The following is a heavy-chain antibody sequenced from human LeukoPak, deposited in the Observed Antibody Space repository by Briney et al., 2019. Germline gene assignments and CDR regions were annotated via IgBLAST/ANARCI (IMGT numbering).Heavy chain of an antibody. J-gene: IGHJ2*01. CDR2: INPNSGGT. CDR1: GYTFIDYY. CDR3: AKNMGYGDYWYFDL. D-gene: IGHD4-17*01. Sequence: ASVKVSCKASGYTFIDYYIHWVRQAPGEGLEWMGWINPNSGGTNYAQMFQGSVTMTRDTSISTAYMELTRLNSDDTAVYYCAKNMGYGDYWYFDLWGRGTLVTVSS. V-gene: IGHV1-2*02.